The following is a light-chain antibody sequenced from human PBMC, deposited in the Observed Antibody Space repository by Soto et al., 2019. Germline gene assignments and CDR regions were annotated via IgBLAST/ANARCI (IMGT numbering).Light chain of an antibody. CDR3: QQSYSNPYT. V-gene: IGKV1-39*01. Sequence: QLTQSPSSLSASVGDRVTITCRASQGIRTDLGWYQQSPGKAPKVLIVGASTLQSGVPSRFSGSGSGTDFTLTISSLQPEDFATYSCQQSYSNPYTFGQGTKVDIK. J-gene: IGKJ2*01. CDR2: GAS. CDR1: QGIRTD.